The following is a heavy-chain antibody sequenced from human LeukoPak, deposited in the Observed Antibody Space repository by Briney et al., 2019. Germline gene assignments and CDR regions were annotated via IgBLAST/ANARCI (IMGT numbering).Heavy chain of an antibody. CDR2: ISYDGSNK. V-gene: IGHV3-30*18. CDR1: GFTFSSYG. J-gene: IGHJ6*02. CDR3: AKDFTMVRRYGMDV. D-gene: IGHD3-10*01. Sequence: GRSLRLSCAASGFTFSSYGMHWVRQAPGKGLEWVAVISYDGSNKYYADSVKGRFTISRDNSKNTLYLQMNSLRAEDTAVYYCAKDFTMVRRYGMDVWGQGTTVTVSS.